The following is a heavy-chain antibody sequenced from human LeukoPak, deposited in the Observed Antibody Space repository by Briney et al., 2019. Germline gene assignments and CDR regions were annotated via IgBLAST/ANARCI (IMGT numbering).Heavy chain of an antibody. CDR1: GFTFSNYW. D-gene: IGHD2-2*01. CDR3: ARGRGIS. Sequence: GGSLRLSCAASGFTFSNYWMTWVRQAPGKGLEGVANIKEDGSEKYYVDSVKDRFTFSRDNAKNSLYLQMNSLRAEDTAVYYCARGRGISWGQGTLVTVSS. J-gene: IGHJ4*02. CDR2: IKEDGSEK. V-gene: IGHV3-7*01.